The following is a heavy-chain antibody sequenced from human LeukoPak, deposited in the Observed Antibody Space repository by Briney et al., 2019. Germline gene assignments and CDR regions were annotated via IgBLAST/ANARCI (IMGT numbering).Heavy chain of an antibody. J-gene: IGHJ6*03. Sequence: SETLSLTCAVYGGSFSGYYWSWIRQPPGKGLEWIGEINHSGSTNYNPSLKSRVTISVDTSKNQFSLKLSSVTAADTAVYYCARGNWNYAVYYYYMDVWCKGTTVTVSS. CDR3: ARGNWNYAVYYYYMDV. D-gene: IGHD1-7*01. CDR1: GGSFSGYY. V-gene: IGHV4-34*01. CDR2: INHSGST.